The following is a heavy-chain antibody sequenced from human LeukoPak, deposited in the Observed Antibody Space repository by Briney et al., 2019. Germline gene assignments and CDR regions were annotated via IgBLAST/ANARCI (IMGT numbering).Heavy chain of an antibody. CDR2: INPKSDGT. CDR1: GYTFTDYY. Sequence: ASVKVSCKASGYTFTDYYMHWVRQAPGQGLEWMGWINPKSDGTNYAQKFQGRVTMTRDTSISTAYMELARLKSDDTAVYYCARTPVGFTARGALYYYGMDVWGQGTTVTVSS. J-gene: IGHJ6*02. D-gene: IGHD3-10*01. V-gene: IGHV1-2*02. CDR3: ARTPVGFTARGALYYYGMDV.